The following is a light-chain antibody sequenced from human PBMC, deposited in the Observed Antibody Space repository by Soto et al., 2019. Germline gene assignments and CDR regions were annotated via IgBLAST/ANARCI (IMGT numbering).Light chain of an antibody. CDR2: DAS. V-gene: IGKV1-5*01. CDR3: QEYKTYA. Sequence: IQVTQSPTSLSASVGDRVNMTCRASQSISDWLAWYQQKPGKAPELLISDASTLATGVPSRFSGSGSGTEFTLTISSLQTDDSATYFCQEYKTYAFGPGTKVDI. CDR1: QSISDW. J-gene: IGKJ2*01.